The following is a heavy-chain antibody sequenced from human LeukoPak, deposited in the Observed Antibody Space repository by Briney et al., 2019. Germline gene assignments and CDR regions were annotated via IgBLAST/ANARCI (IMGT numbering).Heavy chain of an antibody. Sequence: SGGSLRLSCAASGFMFSDYGMHWVRQAPGKGLEWVAFIRYDRSRIDYRDSVKGRFTISRDNSKNTLYLQMNSLRVEDTAVYYCAKDCELGINWNPFDYWGQGTLVTVSS. J-gene: IGHJ4*02. CDR3: AKDCELGINWNPFDY. CDR2: IRYDRSRI. D-gene: IGHD1-20*01. V-gene: IGHV3-30*02. CDR1: GFMFSDYG.